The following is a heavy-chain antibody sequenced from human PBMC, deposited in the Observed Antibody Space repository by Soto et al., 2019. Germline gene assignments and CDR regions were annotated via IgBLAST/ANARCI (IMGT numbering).Heavy chain of an antibody. CDR3: ARGRTVRNYADDSSDYFYFFDY. V-gene: IGHV4-59*01. D-gene: IGHD3-22*01. CDR1: GDSISTFY. Sequence: SETLSLTCTISGDSISTFYWGWMRQSPGKELEWIGYVYYTGSTNYNPSLKSRVTISVDRSKNQFSLKLTSANAADTAVYYCARGRTVRNYADDSSDYFYFFDYWGQGTQVTVSS. J-gene: IGHJ4*02. CDR2: VYYTGST.